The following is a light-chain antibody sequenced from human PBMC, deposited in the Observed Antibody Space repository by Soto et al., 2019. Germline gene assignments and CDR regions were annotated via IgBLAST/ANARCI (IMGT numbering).Light chain of an antibody. CDR2: DAS. CDR3: QQRFNWPRFT. Sequence: EIVLTQSPATLSLSPGERATLSCRASQSVSSYLAWYQQKPGQAPRLLIYDASNRATGIPARFSGVGSGTDFTLTISSLEPEDFAVYYCQQRFNWPRFTLGQGTKLEIK. CDR1: QSVSSY. V-gene: IGKV3-11*01. J-gene: IGKJ2*01.